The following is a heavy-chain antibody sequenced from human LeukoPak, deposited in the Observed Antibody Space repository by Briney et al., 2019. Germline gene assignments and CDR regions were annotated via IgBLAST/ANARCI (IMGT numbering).Heavy chain of an antibody. CDR1: GGSISSSSYY. CDR3: ARIVAGNMPPYYYYYMDV. V-gene: IGHV4-39*07. D-gene: IGHD6-19*01. J-gene: IGHJ6*03. CDR2: IYYSGST. Sequence: SETLSLTCTVSGGSISSSSYYWGWIRQPPGKGLEWIGSIYYSGSTYYNPSLKSRVTISVDTSKNQFSLKLSSVTAADTAAYYCARIVAGNMPPYYYYYMDVWGKGTTVTVSS.